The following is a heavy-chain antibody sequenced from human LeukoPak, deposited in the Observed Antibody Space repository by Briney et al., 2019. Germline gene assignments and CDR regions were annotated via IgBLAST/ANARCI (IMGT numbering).Heavy chain of an antibody. CDR1: GGSFSGYY. CDR3: ARFGSSTSIREYYFDY. J-gene: IGHJ4*02. D-gene: IGHD2-2*01. CDR2: INHSGST. V-gene: IGHV4-34*01. Sequence: SETLSLTCAVYGGSFSGYYWSWIRQPPGMGLEWIGEINHSGSTNYNPSLKSRVTISVDTSKNQFSLKLSSVTAADTAVYYCARFGSSTSIREYYFDYWGQGTLVTVSS.